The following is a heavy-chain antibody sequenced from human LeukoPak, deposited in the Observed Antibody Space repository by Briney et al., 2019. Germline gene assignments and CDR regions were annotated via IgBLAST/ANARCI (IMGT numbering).Heavy chain of an antibody. Sequence: PSETLSLTCTVSGGSISSYYWSWIRQPPGKGLEWIGYIYYSGSTNYNPSLKSRVTISVDTSKNQSSLKLSSVTAADTAVYYCARLDGLMVFDYWGQGTLVTVSS. CDR3: ARLDGLMVFDY. V-gene: IGHV4-59*08. CDR1: GGSISSYY. J-gene: IGHJ4*02. D-gene: IGHD5-24*01. CDR2: IYYSGST.